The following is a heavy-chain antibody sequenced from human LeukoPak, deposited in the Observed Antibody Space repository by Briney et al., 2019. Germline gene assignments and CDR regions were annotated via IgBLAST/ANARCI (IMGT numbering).Heavy chain of an antibody. V-gene: IGHV3-21*01. CDR1: GFTFSSYR. CDR2: ISSSSSYI. J-gene: IGHJ4*02. Sequence: KSGGSLRLSCAASGFTFSSYRMNWVRQAPGKGLEWVSSISSSSSYIYYADSVKGRFTISRDNAKNSLYLQMNSLRAEDTAVYYCARDPPYYYDSSGPEDYWGQGTLVTVSS. CDR3: ARDPPYYYDSSGPEDY. D-gene: IGHD3-22*01.